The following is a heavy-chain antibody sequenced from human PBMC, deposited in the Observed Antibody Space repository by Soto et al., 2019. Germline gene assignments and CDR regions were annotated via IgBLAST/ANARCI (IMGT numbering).Heavy chain of an antibody. Sequence: QVQLVESGGGVVQPGRSLRLSCAASGFTFSSDGMHWVRQAPGKGLEWVAVIWFDGSNKFYADSVKGRFTISRDNSKNTVALQMNSLRDEYSAAYYCATTGPYWGQGTLVTFSS. V-gene: IGHV3-33*01. CDR3: ATTGPY. CDR2: IWFDGSNK. CDR1: GFTFSSDG. J-gene: IGHJ4*02.